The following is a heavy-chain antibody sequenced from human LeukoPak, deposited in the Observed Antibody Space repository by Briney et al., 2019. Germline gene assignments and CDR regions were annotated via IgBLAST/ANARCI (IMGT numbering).Heavy chain of an antibody. CDR2: INHSGST. J-gene: IGHJ4*02. Sequence: SETLSLTCAVYGGXFSGYYCSWIRQPPGKGLEWIGEINHSGSTNYNPSLKSRVTISVDTSKNQFSLKLRSVTAADTAVYFCAREASRAGTYYLDYWGQGTLLTVSS. CDR1: GGXFSGYY. V-gene: IGHV4-34*01. D-gene: IGHD3-10*01. CDR3: AREASRAGTYYLDY.